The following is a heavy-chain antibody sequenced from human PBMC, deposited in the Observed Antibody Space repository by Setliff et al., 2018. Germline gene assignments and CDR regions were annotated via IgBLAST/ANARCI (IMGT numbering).Heavy chain of an antibody. CDR3: VRGPGPSVVVAMPFDR. J-gene: IGHJ4*02. V-gene: IGHV1-18*01. Sequence: GASVKVSCKTSGGTFSTFGIHWVRQAPGQGLEWMGWISPYNEKTNYAEKFQGRVTMTTDTSTTTVYMEVASLRSDDTAVYYCVRGPGPSVVVAMPFDRWGQGTLVTVSS. D-gene: IGHD5-12*01. CDR2: ISPYNEKT. CDR1: GGTFSTFG.